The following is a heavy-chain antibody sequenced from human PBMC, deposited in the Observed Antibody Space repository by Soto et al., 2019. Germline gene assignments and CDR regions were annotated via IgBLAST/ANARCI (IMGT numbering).Heavy chain of an antibody. V-gene: IGHV1-8*01. Sequence: ASVKVSCKASGYTFTSYDINWVRQATGQGLEWMGWMNPNSGNTGYAQKFQGRVTMTRNTSISTAYMELSSLRSEDTAVYYCARAVAELNYYYYYMDVWGKETTVTVSS. CDR2: MNPNSGNT. D-gene: IGHD2-21*01. CDR1: GYTFTSYD. CDR3: ARAVAELNYYYYYMDV. J-gene: IGHJ6*03.